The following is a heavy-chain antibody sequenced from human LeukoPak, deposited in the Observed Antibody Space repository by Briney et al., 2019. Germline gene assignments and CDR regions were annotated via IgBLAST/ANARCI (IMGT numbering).Heavy chain of an antibody. CDR3: ARLLAAGQDY. J-gene: IGHJ4*02. CDR2: INPNSGGT. CDR1: AYTFTGYY. Sequence: GASVKVSCKASAYTFTGYYMHWVRQAPGQGLEWMGWINPNSGGTNYVQKFQGRVTMTGDTSISTAYMELRRLRSDDTAVYYCARLLAAGQDYWGQGTLVTVSS. D-gene: IGHD6-13*01. V-gene: IGHV1-2*02.